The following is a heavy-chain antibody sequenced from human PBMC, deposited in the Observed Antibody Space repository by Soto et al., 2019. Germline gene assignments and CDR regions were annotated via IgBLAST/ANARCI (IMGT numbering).Heavy chain of an antibody. Sequence: PAETLSLTCSVSGGSISSSNWWSVVRQPPGKGLEWIGEIYHSGSTNYNPSLKSRVTISVDKSKNQFSLKLSSVTAADTAVYYCARYYDSSGYLSKFDYWGQGTLVTVSS. CDR2: IYHSGST. D-gene: IGHD3-22*01. V-gene: IGHV4-4*02. CDR3: ARYYDSSGYLSKFDY. J-gene: IGHJ4*02. CDR1: GGSISSSNW.